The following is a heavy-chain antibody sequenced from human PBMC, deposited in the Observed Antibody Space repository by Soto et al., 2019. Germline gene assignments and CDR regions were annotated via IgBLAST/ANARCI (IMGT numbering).Heavy chain of an antibody. CDR1: GVTFSNYT. J-gene: IGHJ6*02. Sequence: EVQLVGSGGGLVKPGGSLRLSCTDSGVTFSNYTMNWVRQAPGKGLEWVSSISRSSRNIYYADSVKGRFTISRDNAKNELYLQMNSLRAEDTAVYYCARDLKVAGTNSFYYYGMDVWGQGTTVTVSS. V-gene: IGHV3-21*01. CDR3: ARDLKVAGTNSFYYYGMDV. CDR2: ISRSSRNI. D-gene: IGHD6-19*01.